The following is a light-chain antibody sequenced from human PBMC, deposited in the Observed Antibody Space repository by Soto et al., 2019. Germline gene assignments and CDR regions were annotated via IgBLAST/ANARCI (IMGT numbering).Light chain of an antibody. J-gene: IGLJ1*01. Sequence: QSALTQPASVSGSPGQSITISCTGTSSDVGSYNLVSWYQQHPGKAPKLMIYGGSKRPSGVSNRFSGSKSGNTASLTISGLQAEDEADYYCCSYAGSSTFVVVFGTGTKLTVL. V-gene: IGLV2-23*03. CDR1: SSDVGSYNL. CDR3: CSYAGSSTFVVV. CDR2: GGS.